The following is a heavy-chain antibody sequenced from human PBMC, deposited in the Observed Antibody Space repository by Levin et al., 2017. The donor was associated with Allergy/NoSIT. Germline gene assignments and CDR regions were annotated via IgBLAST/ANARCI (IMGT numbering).Heavy chain of an antibody. CDR2: INHSGST. D-gene: IGHD5-18*01. Sequence: SETLSLTCAVYGGSFSGYYWSWIRQPPGKGLEWIGEINHSGSTNYNPSLKSRVTISVDTSKNQFSLKLSSVTAADTAVYYCARGRYSYGLVNNWFDPWGQGTLVTVSS. V-gene: IGHV4-34*01. CDR1: GGSFSGYY. J-gene: IGHJ5*02. CDR3: ARGRYSYGLVNNWFDP.